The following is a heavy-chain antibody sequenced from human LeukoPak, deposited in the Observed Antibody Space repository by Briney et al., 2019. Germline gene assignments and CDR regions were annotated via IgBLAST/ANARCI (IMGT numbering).Heavy chain of an antibody. CDR1: GGSISSSSYY. CDR3: AKDFYDSSAPSDY. V-gene: IGHV4-39*07. J-gene: IGHJ4*02. CDR2: IYYSGST. D-gene: IGHD3-22*01. Sequence: SETLSLTCIVSGGSISSSSYYWGWIRQPPGKGLEWIGSIYYSGSTYYNPSLKSRVTISVDTSKNQFSLKLSSVTAADTAVYYCAKDFYDSSAPSDYWGQGTLVTVSS.